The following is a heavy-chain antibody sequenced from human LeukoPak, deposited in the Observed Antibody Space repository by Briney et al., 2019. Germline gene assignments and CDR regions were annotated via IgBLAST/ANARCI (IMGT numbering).Heavy chain of an antibody. CDR2: IYYSGST. CDR1: GGSISSSSYY. D-gene: IGHD2-15*01. Sequence: SETLSLTCTVSGGSISSSSYYWGWIRQPPGKGLEWIGSIYYSGSTYSNPSLQSRVTISVDTSKNQFSLKLNSVTAADTAVYYCASFYCSGGSCYQYYSYYYMDVWGKGTTVTVSS. CDR3: ASFYCSGGSCYQYYSYYYMDV. V-gene: IGHV4-39*01. J-gene: IGHJ6*03.